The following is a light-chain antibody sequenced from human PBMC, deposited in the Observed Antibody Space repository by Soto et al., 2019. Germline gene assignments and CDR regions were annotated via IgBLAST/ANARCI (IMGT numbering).Light chain of an antibody. Sequence: QSVLTQPASVSGSPGQSITISCTGTSSDVGSYDLVSWYQQHPGKAPKLMIYEGSKRPSGVSNRFSGSKSGNTASLTISGLQAEDEADYYCCSYAGSSTSRVFGTGTKVTLL. CDR1: SSDVGSYDL. CDR2: EGS. J-gene: IGLJ1*01. CDR3: CSYAGSSTSRV. V-gene: IGLV2-23*01.